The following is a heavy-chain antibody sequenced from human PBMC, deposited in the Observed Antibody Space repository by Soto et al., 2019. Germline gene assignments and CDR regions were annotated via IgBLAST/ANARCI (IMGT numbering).Heavy chain of an antibody. V-gene: IGHV1-18*01. CDR1: GYTFTSYG. J-gene: IGHJ4*02. CDR3: ARDSYCSGGSCYRGYFDY. Sequence: QVQLVQSGAEVKKPGALVKVSCKASGYTFTSYGISWVRQAPGQGLEWMGWISAYNGNTNYAQKLQGRVTMTTDTSTSTAYMELRSLRSDDTAVYYCARDSYCSGGSCYRGYFDYWGQGTLVTVSS. D-gene: IGHD2-15*01. CDR2: ISAYNGNT.